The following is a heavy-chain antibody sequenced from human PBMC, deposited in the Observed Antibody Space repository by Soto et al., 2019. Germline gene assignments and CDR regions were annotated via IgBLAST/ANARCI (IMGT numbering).Heavy chain of an antibody. D-gene: IGHD1-26*01. J-gene: IGHJ6*01. Sequence: SETLSLTCVVSGWSFSTYYYNWIRQSPGKGLEWIGEINNSGSDNYSPSLKSRVTISVDTSKNQFSLKLSSVTAADTAVYYCASCKYRRYSGISGNYYSGMDVWGQGTTVT. CDR3: ASCKYRRYSGISGNYYSGMDV. CDR2: INNSGSD. V-gene: IGHV4-34*01. CDR1: GWSFSTYY.